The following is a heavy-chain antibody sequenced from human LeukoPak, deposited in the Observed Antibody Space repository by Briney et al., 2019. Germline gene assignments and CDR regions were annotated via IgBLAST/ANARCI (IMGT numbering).Heavy chain of an antibody. Sequence: ASVKVSCKASGYTFTSYAMHWVRQALGQRLEWMGWINAGNGNTKYSQKFQGRVTITRDTSASTAYMELSSLRSEDTAVYYCARGGRGYCSSTSCYGNWFDPWGQGTLVTVSS. D-gene: IGHD2-2*01. J-gene: IGHJ5*02. CDR1: GYTFTSYA. CDR3: ARGGRGYCSSTSCYGNWFDP. V-gene: IGHV1-3*01. CDR2: INAGNGNT.